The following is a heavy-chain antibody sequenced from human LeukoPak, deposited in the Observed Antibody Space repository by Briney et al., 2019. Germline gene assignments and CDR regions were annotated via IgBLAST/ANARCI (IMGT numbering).Heavy chain of an antibody. CDR3: ASGLAAAGTGGFRGYYYGTDV. CDR1: GFTFRSSA. D-gene: IGHD6-13*01. V-gene: IGHV3-21*01. Sequence: GGSLRLSFAASGFTFRSSAMSWVRQAPGKGLEWVSSISSSSSYIYYADSVKGRFTISRDNAKNSLYLQMNSLRAEDTAVYYCASGLAAAGTGGFRGYYYGTDVWGQGTTVTVSS. CDR2: ISSSSSYI. J-gene: IGHJ6*02.